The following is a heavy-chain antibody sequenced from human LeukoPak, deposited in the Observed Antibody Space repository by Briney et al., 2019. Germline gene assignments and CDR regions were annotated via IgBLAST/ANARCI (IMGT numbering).Heavy chain of an antibody. J-gene: IGHJ5*02. D-gene: IGHD4-11*01. V-gene: IGHV4-30-2*01. CDR3: ARVTDDDDSTYDSDWFDP. Sequence: SETLSLTCTVSGASISTFGYYWSWIRQPPGKGLEWIGYISHTGDTFYNPSLKSRVTISVDRSKNQFSLKLRSVTAADTAVYYWARVTDDDDSTYDSDWFDPWGQGTLVTVSS. CDR1: GASISTFGYY. CDR2: ISHTGDT.